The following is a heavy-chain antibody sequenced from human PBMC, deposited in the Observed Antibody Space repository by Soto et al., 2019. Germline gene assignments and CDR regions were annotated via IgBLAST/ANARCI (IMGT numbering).Heavy chain of an antibody. J-gene: IGHJ4*02. D-gene: IGHD3-10*01. Sequence: QVQLVQSGAEEKKPGASVKVSCKASGYTFTSYAMHWERQAPGQRLEWMGWINAGNGNTKYSQKFQGRVTITRDTSASTAYMELSSLRSEDTAVYYCARGPSSGPSNYWGQGTLVTVSS. CDR3: ARGPSSGPSNY. V-gene: IGHV1-3*05. CDR1: GYTFTSYA. CDR2: INAGNGNT.